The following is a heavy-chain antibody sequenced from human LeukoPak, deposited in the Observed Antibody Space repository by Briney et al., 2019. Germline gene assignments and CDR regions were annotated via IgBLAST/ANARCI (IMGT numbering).Heavy chain of an antibody. D-gene: IGHD2-2*02. CDR1: GFTFSSYG. CDR3: AKGSCGSTSCYTGFDY. CDR2: MRYDGSTK. V-gene: IGHV3-30*02. Sequence: GGSLRLSCAASGFTFSSYGMHWVRQAPGKGLEWVAFMRYDGSTKYYADSVKGRFTISRDNSKNTLYLQMNSLRAEDTALYYCAKGSCGSTSCYTGFDYWGQGTLVTVSS. J-gene: IGHJ4*02.